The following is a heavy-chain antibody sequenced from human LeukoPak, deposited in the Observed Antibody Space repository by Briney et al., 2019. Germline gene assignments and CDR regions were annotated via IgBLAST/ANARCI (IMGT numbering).Heavy chain of an antibody. CDR2: INPSGGTT. CDR1: GYSFTAYH. CDR3: ARSFAGTTGGY. V-gene: IGHV1-46*01. J-gene: IGHJ4*02. D-gene: IGHD3-10*01. Sequence: ASVKVSCKASGYSFTAYHLHWVRQAPGQGLAWMGMINPSGGTTTYAQNFQGRVTMTRDTSTSTVYMELSSLTSGDTAVYFCARSFAGTTGGYWGQGTLVIVSS.